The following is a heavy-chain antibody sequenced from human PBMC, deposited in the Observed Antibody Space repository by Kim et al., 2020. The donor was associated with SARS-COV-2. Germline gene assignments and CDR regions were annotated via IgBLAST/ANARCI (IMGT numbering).Heavy chain of an antibody. CDR1: GYTFTGYY. V-gene: IGHV1-2*02. D-gene: IGHD1-7*01. CDR3: ARVDWNYDAGLDY. CDR2: INPNSGGT. J-gene: IGHJ4*02. Sequence: ASVKVSCKASGYTFTGYYMHWVRQAPGQWLEWMGWINPNSGGTNYAQKFQGRVTMTRDTSISTAYMELSRLRSDDTAVYYCARVDWNYDAGLDYWGQGTLVTVSS.